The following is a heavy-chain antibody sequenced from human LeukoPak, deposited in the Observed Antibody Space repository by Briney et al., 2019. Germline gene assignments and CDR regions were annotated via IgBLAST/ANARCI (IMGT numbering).Heavy chain of an antibody. D-gene: IGHD6-13*01. CDR2: ISYDGSNK. V-gene: IGHV3-30*18. CDR3: AKDGSSSWLHY. CDR1: GFIFRSYG. Sequence: GGSLRLSCAASGFIFRSYGMHWVRQAPGKGLEWVAVISYDGSNKYYADCVKGRFTITRDNSTNTLYLQMNSLRAEDTAVYYCAKDGSSSWLHYWGQGTLVTVSS. J-gene: IGHJ4*02.